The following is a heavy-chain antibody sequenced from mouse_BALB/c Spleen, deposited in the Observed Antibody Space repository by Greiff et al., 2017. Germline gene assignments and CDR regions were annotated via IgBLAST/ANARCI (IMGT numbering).Heavy chain of an antibody. V-gene: IGHV1-9*01. J-gene: IGHJ3*01. CDR1: GYTFSSYW. Sequence: VQLQQSGAELMKPGASVKISCKATGYTFSSYWIEWVKQRPGHGLEWIGEILPGSGSTNYNEKFKGKATFTADTSSNTAYMQLSSLTSEDSAVYYCARGDHGNGFAYWGQGTLVTVSA. CDR3: ARGDHGNGFAY. D-gene: IGHD2-1*01. CDR2: ILPGSGST.